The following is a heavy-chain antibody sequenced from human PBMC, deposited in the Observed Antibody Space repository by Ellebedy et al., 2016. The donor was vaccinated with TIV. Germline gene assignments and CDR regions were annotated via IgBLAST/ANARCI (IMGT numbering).Heavy chain of an antibody. CDR2: INHSGST. CDR3: VRSLGYCSGGSCYADY. Sequence: MPSETLSLTCAVYGGSFSGYYWSWIRQPPGKGLEWIGEINHSGSTNYNPSLKSRVTISVDTSKNQFSLKLSSVPAADTAVYYCVRSLGYCSGGSCYADYWGLGTLVTVSS. V-gene: IGHV4-34*01. CDR1: GGSFSGYY. J-gene: IGHJ4*02. D-gene: IGHD2-15*01.